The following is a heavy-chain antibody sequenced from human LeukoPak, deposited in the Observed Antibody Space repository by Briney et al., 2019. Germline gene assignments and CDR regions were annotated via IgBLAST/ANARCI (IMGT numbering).Heavy chain of an antibody. CDR3: ARAEGYCSGGSCYANDAFDI. CDR2: MNPNNGDT. D-gene: IGHD2-15*01. J-gene: IGHJ3*02. CDR1: GYTFTFTSND. Sequence: ASVKVSCKASGYTFTFTSNDINWVRQAPGQGLEWMGWMNPNNGDTGYAQKFQGRVTMTRNTPISTAYMELSSLRSEDTAVYYCARAEGYCSGGSCYANDAFDIWGQGTMVTVSS. V-gene: IGHV1-8*01.